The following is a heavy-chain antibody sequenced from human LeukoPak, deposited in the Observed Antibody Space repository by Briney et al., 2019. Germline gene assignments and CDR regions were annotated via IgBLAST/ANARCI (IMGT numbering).Heavy chain of an antibody. J-gene: IGHJ4*02. D-gene: IGHD2-8*01. CDR3: ARLGILGYCTNGVCYTAGDFDY. Sequence: ASVKVSCKASGYTFTGYYMHWVRQAPGQGLEWMGWINPISGGTNYAQKFQGRVTMTRDTSISTAYMELSRLRSDDTAVYYCARLGILGYCTNGVCYTAGDFDYWGQGTLVTVSS. CDR2: INPISGGT. V-gene: IGHV1-2*02. CDR1: GYTFTGYY.